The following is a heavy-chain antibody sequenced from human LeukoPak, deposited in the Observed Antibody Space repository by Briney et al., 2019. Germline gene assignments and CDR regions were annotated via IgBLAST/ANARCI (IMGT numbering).Heavy chain of an antibody. Sequence: SVKVSCKASGYTFTSYYMHWVRQAPGQGLEWMGGIIPIFGTANYAQKFQGRVTITADKSTSTAYMELSSLRSEDTAVYYCARMWFGHFDYWGQGTLVTVSS. CDR3: ARMWFGHFDY. CDR2: IIPIFGTA. V-gene: IGHV1-69*06. J-gene: IGHJ4*02. CDR1: GYTFTSYY. D-gene: IGHD3-10*01.